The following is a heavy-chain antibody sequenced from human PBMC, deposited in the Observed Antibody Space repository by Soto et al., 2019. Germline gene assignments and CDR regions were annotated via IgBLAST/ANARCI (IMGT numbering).Heavy chain of an antibody. Sequence: QLQLQESGPGLVRPSETLSLTCTVSGGSISSSSYYWGWIRQPPGKGLEWIGSIYYSGSTYYNPSLKSRVTISVDTSKNQFSLKLSSVTAADTAVYYCASTFGNTASDYWGQGTLVTVSS. J-gene: IGHJ4*02. CDR1: GGSISSSSYY. V-gene: IGHV4-39*01. D-gene: IGHD3-16*01. CDR3: ASTFGNTASDY. CDR2: IYYSGST.